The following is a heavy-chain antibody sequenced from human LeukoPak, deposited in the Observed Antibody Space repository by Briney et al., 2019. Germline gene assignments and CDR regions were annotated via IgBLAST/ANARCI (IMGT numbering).Heavy chain of an antibody. Sequence: SETLSLTCTVSGGSSSSYYWSWIRQPPGKGLEWIGYIYYSGSTNYNPSLKSRVTISVDTSKNQFSLKLSSVTAADTAVYYCASGVYCSSTSCSKYYFDYWGQGTLVTVSS. V-gene: IGHV4-59*01. CDR1: GGSSSSYY. D-gene: IGHD2-2*01. J-gene: IGHJ4*02. CDR3: ASGVYCSSTSCSKYYFDY. CDR2: IYYSGST.